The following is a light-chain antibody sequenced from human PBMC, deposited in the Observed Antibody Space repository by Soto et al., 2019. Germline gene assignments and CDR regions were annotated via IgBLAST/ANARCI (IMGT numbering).Light chain of an antibody. CDR3: QQYTRSHLT. CDR2: GAS. V-gene: IGKV3-20*01. Sequence: EIVLTQSPDTLSLSPGERATLSCRASQSVSSSYLAWYQQKPGQAPRLLIYGASSRATGIPDRFSGSESGTDFTLTISRMEPEEFAVYYCQQYTRSHLTFGGGTKVEIK. CDR1: QSVSSSY. J-gene: IGKJ4*01.